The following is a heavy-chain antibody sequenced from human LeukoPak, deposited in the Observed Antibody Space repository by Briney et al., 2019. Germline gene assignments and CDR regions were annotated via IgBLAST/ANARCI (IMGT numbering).Heavy chain of an antibody. J-gene: IGHJ4*02. Sequence: GASVKVSCKASGYTFTTYAINWVRQAPGQGLEWMGWINTNTGNPTYAQGFTGPFVFSLDTSVSTAYLQISSLRAEDTAVYYCARGRGGSSKRGYYDYWGQGTLVTVSS. V-gene: IGHV7-4-1*02. CDR1: GYTFTTYA. D-gene: IGHD6-6*01. CDR2: INTNTGNP. CDR3: ARGRGGSSKRGYYDY.